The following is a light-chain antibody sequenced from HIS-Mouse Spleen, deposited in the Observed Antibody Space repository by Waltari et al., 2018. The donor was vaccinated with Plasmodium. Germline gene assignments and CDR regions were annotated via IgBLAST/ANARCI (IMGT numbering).Light chain of an antibody. Sequence: SHELTQPPSLSVTPAHTTSLPCPGSALHNKYLYWYQQKSGQAPVLVIYEDSKRPSGIPERFSGSSSGTMATLTISGAQVEDEADYYCYSTDSSGNHRVFGGGTKLTVL. CDR3: YSTDSSGNHRV. CDR2: EDS. J-gene: IGLJ3*02. CDR1: ALHNKY. V-gene: IGLV3-10*01.